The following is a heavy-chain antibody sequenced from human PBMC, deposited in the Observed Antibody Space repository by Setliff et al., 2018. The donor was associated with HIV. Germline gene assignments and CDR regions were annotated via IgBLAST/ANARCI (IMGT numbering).Heavy chain of an antibody. V-gene: IGHV3-7*01. CDR2: IKQDGSEK. CDR3: ARDREYYDSSGYYAVTAFDI. J-gene: IGHJ3*02. Sequence: GESLRLSCAAAGFTFRNYWMSWVRQAPGKGLEWVANIKQDGSEKYYVDSVKGRFTVSRDNAKNSLYLQMHSLRAEDTAVYYCARDREYYDSSGYYAVTAFDIWGQGTMVTVSS. CDR1: GFTFRNYW. D-gene: IGHD3-22*01.